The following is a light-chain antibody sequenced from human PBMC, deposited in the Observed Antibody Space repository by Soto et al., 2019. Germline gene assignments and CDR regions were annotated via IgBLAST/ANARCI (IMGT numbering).Light chain of an antibody. V-gene: IGKV3-20*01. Sequence: EVMLTQSPGTLSLSPGERATLSCRASQSVSSNYLAWYQQKSGQAPRLLIYGASNSATRIADRFSGSGSRKYFALTSRRLEPDVFAFYYCQQYDTSPRTFGQGTNVEFK. J-gene: IGKJ1*01. CDR3: QQYDTSPRT. CDR1: QSVSSNY. CDR2: GAS.